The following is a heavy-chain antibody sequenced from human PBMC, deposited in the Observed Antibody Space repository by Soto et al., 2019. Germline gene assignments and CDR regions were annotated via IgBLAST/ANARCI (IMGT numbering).Heavy chain of an antibody. V-gene: IGHV1-3*01. CDR2: LNGGVDGT. D-gene: IGHD3-10*01. J-gene: IGHJ4*02. CDR1: GFTALSYA. Sequence: QVRLIQSGPEMMQPGASVRVSCKASGFTALSYAFHWVRQAPGQGPEWLGWLNGGVDGTSYSQRFKGRVTISRDTSTNTVYLEVTSLTSEDTAVYYCAREEKGVTSFDYWGQGTLVTVSS. CDR3: AREEKGVTSFDY.